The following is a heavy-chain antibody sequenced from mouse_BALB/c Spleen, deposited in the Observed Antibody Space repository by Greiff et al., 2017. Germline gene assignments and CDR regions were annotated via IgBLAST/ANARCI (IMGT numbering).Heavy chain of an antibody. CDR1: GYTFTSYW. D-gene: IGHD2-14*01. CDR3: TREGYCGDYAMDY. J-gene: IGHJ4*01. V-gene: IGHV1S22*01. CDR2: IYPGSGST. Sequence: LQQPGSELVRPGASVKLSCKASGYTFTSYWMHWVKQRPGQGLEWIGNIYPGSGSTNYDEKFKSKATLTVDTSSSTAYMQLSSLTSEDSAVYYCTREGYCGDYAMDYWGQGTSVTVSS.